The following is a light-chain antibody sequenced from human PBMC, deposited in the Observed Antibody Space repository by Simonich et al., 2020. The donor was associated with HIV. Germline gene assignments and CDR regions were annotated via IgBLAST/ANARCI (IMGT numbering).Light chain of an antibody. J-gene: IGKJ4*01. Sequence: DIQMTQSPSSLSASVGDRDTITCRASQGITNSLAWYQQKSGKDPKLLLYAASRLESAGPFRFSGTGSGTDFTLTISSLKPEDFATYYCQQYYSTPLTFGGGTKVEIK. CDR2: AAS. CDR1: QGITNS. CDR3: QQYYSTPLT. V-gene: IGKV1-NL1*01.